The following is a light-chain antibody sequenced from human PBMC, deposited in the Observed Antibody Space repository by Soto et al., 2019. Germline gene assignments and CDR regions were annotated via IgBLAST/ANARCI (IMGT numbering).Light chain of an antibody. CDR3: QQYGSSSIT. CDR1: QSVSSY. CDR2: GAS. Sequence: EIVLTQSPGTLSLSPGERATLSCRASQSVSSYLAWYQQKPGQAPRLLIYGASMRATGIPDRFSGSGSGTDFTLTISRLEPEDFAVYNCQQYGSSSITFGQGTRLEIK. J-gene: IGKJ5*01. V-gene: IGKV3-20*01.